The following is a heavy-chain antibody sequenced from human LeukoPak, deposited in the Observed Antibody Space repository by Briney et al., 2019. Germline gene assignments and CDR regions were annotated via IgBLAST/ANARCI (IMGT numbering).Heavy chain of an antibody. Sequence: GGSLRLSCAASGFTFSDYYMSWIRQAPGKGLEWVSYISGSSSYTNYADSVKGRFTISRDNAKNSLYLQMNSLRAEDTAVYYCAKVGLAHLDYWGQGTLVTVSS. CDR2: ISGSSSYT. D-gene: IGHD3-10*01. CDR3: AKVGLAHLDY. V-gene: IGHV3-11*05. CDR1: GFTFSDYY. J-gene: IGHJ4*02.